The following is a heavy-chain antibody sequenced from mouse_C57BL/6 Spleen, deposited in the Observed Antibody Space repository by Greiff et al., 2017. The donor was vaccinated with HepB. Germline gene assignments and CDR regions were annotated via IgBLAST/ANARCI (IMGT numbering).Heavy chain of an antibody. D-gene: IGHD2-1*01. V-gene: IGHV2-2*01. CDR1: GFSLTSYG. Sequence: QVQLQQSGPGLVQPSQSLSITCTVSGFSLTSYGVHWVRQSPGKGLEWLGVIWSGGSTDYNAAFISRLSISKDNSKSQVFFKMNSLQADDTAIYYCARNRDYGNYPEAYWGQGTLVTVSA. J-gene: IGHJ3*01. CDR2: IWSGGST. CDR3: ARNRDYGNYPEAY.